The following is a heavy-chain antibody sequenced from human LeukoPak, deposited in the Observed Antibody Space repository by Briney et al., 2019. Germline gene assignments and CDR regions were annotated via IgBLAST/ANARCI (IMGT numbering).Heavy chain of an antibody. CDR2: ISSSSSYI. V-gene: IGHV3-21*01. CDR1: GFTFSSYS. Sequence: GGSLRLSPAASGFTFSSYSMNWVCQAPGKGLEWVSSISSSSSYIYYADSVKGRFTISRDNAKNSLYLQMNSLRAEDTAVYYCASAYCCGDCYTDYWGQGTLVTVSS. D-gene: IGHD2-21*02. CDR3: ASAYCCGDCYTDY. J-gene: IGHJ4*02.